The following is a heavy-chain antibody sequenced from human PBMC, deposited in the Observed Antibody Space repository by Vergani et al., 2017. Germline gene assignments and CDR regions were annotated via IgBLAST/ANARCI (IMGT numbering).Heavy chain of an antibody. J-gene: IGHJ4*02. D-gene: IGHD1-26*01. Sequence: QVQLQQSGPGLVKPSQTLSLTCTVSGGSISSGGYYWSWIRQHPGKGLEWIGYIYYSGSTYYNPSLKSRVTISVDTSKNQFSPKLSSVTAADTAVYYCGRVGATTYYFDYWGQGTLVTVSS. CDR1: GGSISSGGYY. V-gene: IGHV4-31*03. CDR2: IYYSGST. CDR3: GRVGATTYYFDY.